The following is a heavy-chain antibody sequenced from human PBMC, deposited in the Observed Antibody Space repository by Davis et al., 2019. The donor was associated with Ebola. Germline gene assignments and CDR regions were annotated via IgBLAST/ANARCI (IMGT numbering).Heavy chain of an antibody. J-gene: IGHJ6*02. CDR3: ARVETHSRIRFASRGGGVVYYGMDV. CDR2: IYYSGST. Sequence: SETLSLTCTVSGGSISSGGYYWSWIRQPPGKGLEWIGSIYYSGSTYYNPSLKSRVTISVDTSKNQFSLKLSSVTAADTAVYYCARVETHSRIRFASRGGGVVYYGMDVWGQGTSVTVSS. CDR1: GGSISSGGYY. D-gene: IGHD3-3*01. V-gene: IGHV4-39*01.